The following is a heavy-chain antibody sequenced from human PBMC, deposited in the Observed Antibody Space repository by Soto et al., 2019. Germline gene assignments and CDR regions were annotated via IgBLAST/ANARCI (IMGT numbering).Heavy chain of an antibody. D-gene: IGHD5-12*01. V-gene: IGHV4-34*01. CDR3: ARGLNGVATMADAFDL. CDR2: INHSGST. J-gene: IGHJ3*01. Sequence: PSETLSLTCAVYGGYFSGYYWSWIRQPPGKGLEWIGEINHSGSTNYNPPLKSRVTISVDTSKNQFSLKLSSVTAADTAVYYCARGLNGVATMADAFDLWGQGTMVTVSS. CDR1: GGYFSGYY.